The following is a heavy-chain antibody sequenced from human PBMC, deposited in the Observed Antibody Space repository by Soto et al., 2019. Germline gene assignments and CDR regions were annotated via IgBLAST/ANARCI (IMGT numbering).Heavy chain of an antibody. J-gene: IGHJ5*02. CDR2: IYPGDSDT. Sequence: GEPLKISCKGSGYSFTSYWIGWVRQMPGKGLEWMGIIYPGDSDTRYSPSFQGQVTISADKSISTAYLQWSSLKASDTAMYYCARQVPCSGGSCYTNWFDPWGQGTLVTVSS. V-gene: IGHV5-51*01. CDR3: ARQVPCSGGSCYTNWFDP. CDR1: GYSFTSYW. D-gene: IGHD2-15*01.